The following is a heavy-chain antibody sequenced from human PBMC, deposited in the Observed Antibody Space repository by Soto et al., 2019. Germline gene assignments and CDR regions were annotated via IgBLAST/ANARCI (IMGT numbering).Heavy chain of an antibody. V-gene: IGHV3-23*01. CDR2: IRGSDSTT. Sequence: EVQLLESGGGLVQPGGSLRLSCVTSGFTFSSYAMSWVRQAPGKGLEWVSAIRGSDSTTYYADSVKGRFTISRDNSRNTLHLQMDSLRVEDTAVYYCANTLLSTSWYGWHACGGQGTLVIVSS. CDR1: GFTFSSYA. J-gene: IGHJ4*02. D-gene: IGHD6-13*01. CDR3: ANTLLSTSWYGWHAC.